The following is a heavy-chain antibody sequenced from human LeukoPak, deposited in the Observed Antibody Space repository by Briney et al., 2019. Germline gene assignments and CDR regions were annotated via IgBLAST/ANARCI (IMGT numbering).Heavy chain of an antibody. V-gene: IGHV1-2*02. Sequence: ASVKVSCKASGYTFTGYYMHWVRQAPGQGLEWMGWISAYNGNTNYAQKFQGRVTMTRDTSISTAYMELSRLRSDDTAVYYCARGSVTTVVTPSNYWGQGTLVTVSS. J-gene: IGHJ4*02. D-gene: IGHD4-23*01. CDR2: ISAYNGNT. CDR1: GYTFTGYY. CDR3: ARGSVTTVVTPSNY.